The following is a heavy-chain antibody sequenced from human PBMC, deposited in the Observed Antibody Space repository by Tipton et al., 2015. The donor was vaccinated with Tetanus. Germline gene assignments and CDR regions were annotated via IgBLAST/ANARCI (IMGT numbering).Heavy chain of an antibody. D-gene: IGHD2-8*01. CDR2: IYYSGST. Sequence: TLSLTCTVSGGSISSSSFYWGWIRQPPGKELEWIGSIYYSGSTYYNPSLKSRATISVDTSKNQFSLRLSSVTAADTAVYYCARRQTYCPNGFCPFENWGQGTLVTVSS. J-gene: IGHJ4*02. CDR1: GGSISSSSFY. CDR3: ARRQTYCPNGFCPFEN. V-gene: IGHV4-39*01.